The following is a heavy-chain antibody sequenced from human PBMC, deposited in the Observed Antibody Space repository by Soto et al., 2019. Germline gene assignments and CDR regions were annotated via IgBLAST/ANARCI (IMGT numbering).Heavy chain of an antibody. CDR3: AREGSGSSFFDY. CDR1: DGSIDSRNW. J-gene: IGHJ4*02. D-gene: IGHD3-10*01. Sequence: SETLSLTCAVYDGSIDSRNWWSWVRQPPGKGLEWIGETHHSGTTNYNPSLKSRVTISVDKSKNQFSLKLSSVTAADTALYYCAREGSGSSFFDYWGQGTLVTVS. CDR2: THHSGTT. V-gene: IGHV4-4*02.